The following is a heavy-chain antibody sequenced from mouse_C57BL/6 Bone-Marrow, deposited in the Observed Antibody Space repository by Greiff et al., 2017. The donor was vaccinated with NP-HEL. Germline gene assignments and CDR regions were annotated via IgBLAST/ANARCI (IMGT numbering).Heavy chain of an antibody. CDR2: IDPENGDT. Sequence: EVKLVESGAELVRPGASVKLSCTASGFNIKDDYMHWVKQRPEQGLEWIGWIDPENGDTEYASKFQGKATITADTSSNTAYLQLSSLTSEDTAVYYCTSLVYYFDYWGQGTTLTVSS. V-gene: IGHV14-4*01. CDR3: TSLVYYFDY. CDR1: GFNIKDDY. J-gene: IGHJ2*01.